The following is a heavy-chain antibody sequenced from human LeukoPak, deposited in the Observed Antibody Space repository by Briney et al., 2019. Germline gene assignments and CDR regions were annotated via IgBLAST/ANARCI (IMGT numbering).Heavy chain of an antibody. CDR2: ISGSGGST. D-gene: IGHD2-15*01. J-gene: IGHJ5*02. V-gene: IGHV3-23*01. CDR1: GFTFSSYA. CDR3: AKLPIVVVVAATWRFDP. Sequence: GGSLRLSCAASGFTFSSYAMSWVRQAPGKGLEWVSGISGSGGSTYYAESVKGRFTISRDNSKNTLYLQMNSLRAEDTAVYYCAKLPIVVVVAATWRFDPWGQGTLVTVSS.